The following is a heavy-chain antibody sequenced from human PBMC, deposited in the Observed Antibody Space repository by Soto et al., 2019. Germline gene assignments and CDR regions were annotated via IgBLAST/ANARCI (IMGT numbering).Heavy chain of an antibody. CDR2: IAPHSGRT. CDR1: GYAFTSYG. V-gene: IGHV1-18*04. CDR3: ARAATGSYHSAY. Sequence: QVQLVQSGPEVKNPGASVRVSCVASGYAFTSYGVNWVRQAPGQGLEWMGWIAPHSGRTTYLPKFQGRVTMTAAVSTNTAYLEVRSLKSDDTGTYFCARAATGSYHSAYWGQGTVVTVAS. D-gene: IGHD3-10*01. J-gene: IGHJ4*02.